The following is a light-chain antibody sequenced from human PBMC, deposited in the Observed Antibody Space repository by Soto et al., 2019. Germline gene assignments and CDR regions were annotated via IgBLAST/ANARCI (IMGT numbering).Light chain of an antibody. CDR1: QSVSSY. V-gene: IGKV3-11*01. CDR3: QQSQYWPPIN. CDR2: DTS. Sequence: VLTQSPATLSLSPGERATLSCRASQSVSSYLAWYQQKPGQAPRLLIYDTSNRATGVPARFSGSGSGTDFTLTISSLEPEDCAIYYCQQSQYWPPINFGQGTRLEIK. J-gene: IGKJ5*01.